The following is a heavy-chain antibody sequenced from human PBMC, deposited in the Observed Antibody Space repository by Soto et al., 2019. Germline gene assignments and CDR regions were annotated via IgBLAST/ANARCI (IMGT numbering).Heavy chain of an antibody. CDR2: ISAYNGNT. CDR1: GYPFTSYG. Sequence: GSVKRFFKASGYPFTSYGISLVRQAPGQGLEWMGWISAYNGNTNYAQKLQGRVTMTTDTSTSTAYMELRSLRSDDTAVYYCARDVYYYDSSGYQHFDYWGQGTMVTVSS. V-gene: IGHV1-18*01. J-gene: IGHJ4*02. CDR3: ARDVYYYDSSGYQHFDY. D-gene: IGHD3-22*01.